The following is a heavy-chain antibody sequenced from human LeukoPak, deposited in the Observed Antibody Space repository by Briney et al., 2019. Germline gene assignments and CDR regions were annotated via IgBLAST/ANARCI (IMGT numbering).Heavy chain of an antibody. Sequence: GGSLRLSCTGSGFTFGDNGMSWARQAPGKGLEWVGFIKSKVNGGTTEYAASVKGRFTISRDDSRGIAYLQMNSLKSEDTAVYYCSRDSNWSLDYWGQGTLVTVSS. D-gene: IGHD1-20*01. CDR2: IKSKVNGGTT. V-gene: IGHV3-49*04. CDR1: GFTFGDNG. CDR3: SRDSNWSLDY. J-gene: IGHJ4*02.